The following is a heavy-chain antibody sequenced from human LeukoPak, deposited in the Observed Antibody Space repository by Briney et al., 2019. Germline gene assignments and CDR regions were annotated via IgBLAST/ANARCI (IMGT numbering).Heavy chain of an antibody. CDR1: GGSISSSSYY. V-gene: IGHV4-39*01. Sequence: SETLSLTCTVSGGSISSSSYYWGWIRQPPGKGLEWIGSIYYSGGTYYNPSLKSRVTISVDTSKNQFSLKLSSVTAADTAVYYCARLFVVVPAAARNWFDPWGQGTLVTVSS. CDR3: ARLFVVVPAAARNWFDP. J-gene: IGHJ5*02. CDR2: IYYSGGT. D-gene: IGHD2-2*01.